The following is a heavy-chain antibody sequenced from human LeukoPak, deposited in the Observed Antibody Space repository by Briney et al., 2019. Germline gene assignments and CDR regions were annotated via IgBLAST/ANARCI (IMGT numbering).Heavy chain of an antibody. CDR2: VIPILGIA. J-gene: IGHJ3*02. CDR1: GGTFFNYG. V-gene: IGHV1-69*10. D-gene: IGHD1-26*01. CDR3: ARTNTWELRDAFDI. Sequence: ASVKVSCKASGGTFFNYGVTWVRQAPGQGLEWMGGVIPILGIANYAQKFQGRVTITADKSTSTAYMELSSLRSEDTAVYYCARTNTWELRDAFDIWGQGTMVTVSS.